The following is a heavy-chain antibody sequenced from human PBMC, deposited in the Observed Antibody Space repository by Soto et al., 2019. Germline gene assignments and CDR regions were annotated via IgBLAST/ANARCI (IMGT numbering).Heavy chain of an antibody. J-gene: IGHJ4*02. CDR1: GYTFSSYH. V-gene: IGHV1-18*01. CDR2: ISAYNGNT. Sequence: QIQLVQSGAEVKKPGASVKVSCKASGYTFSSYHITWVRQAPGQVLEWMGWISAYNGNTNYAQNLQGRVTMTTDPSTSTAYMELRILRSDVTAVYYCARYLPPVDYWGQGTLVTVSS. CDR3: ARYLPPVDY.